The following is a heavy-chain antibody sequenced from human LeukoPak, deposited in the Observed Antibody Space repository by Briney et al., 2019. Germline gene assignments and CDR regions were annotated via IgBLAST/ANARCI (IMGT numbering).Heavy chain of an antibody. CDR1: GGSISSGGYY. V-gene: IGHV4-61*08. CDR2: IYDSGSI. J-gene: IGHJ6*02. Sequence: KPSETLSLTCTVSGGSISSGGYYWSWIRQPPGKGLEWIGYIYDSGSINYNPSLKSRVTISLDTSKNQFSLKLSSVTAADTAVYYCARGGSGYDSFYYYGMDVWGQGTTVTVSS. D-gene: IGHD5-12*01. CDR3: ARGGSGYDSFYYYGMDV.